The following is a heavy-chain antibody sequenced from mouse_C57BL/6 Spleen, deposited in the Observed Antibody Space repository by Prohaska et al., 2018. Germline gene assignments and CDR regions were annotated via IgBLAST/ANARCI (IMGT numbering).Heavy chain of an antibody. Sequence: LKISCKASGYTFTDYYMNWVKQSHGKSLEWIGDINPNNGCTRYKQKVKGKATLTVENSSSTAYMEIRNLILEDSPVYYCARVSKTPFADWGEETLVTVSA. J-gene: IGHJ3*01. CDR1: GYTFTDYY. CDR2: INPNNGCT. D-gene: IGHD2-5*01. V-gene: IGHV1-26*01. CDR3: ARVSKTPFAD.